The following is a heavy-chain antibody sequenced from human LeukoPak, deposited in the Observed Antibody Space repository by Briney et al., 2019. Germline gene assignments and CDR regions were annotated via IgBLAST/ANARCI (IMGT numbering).Heavy chain of an antibody. Sequence: SETLSLTCAVCGGSFSGYYWSWIRQPPGKGLEWIGEINHSGSTNYNPSLKSRVTISVDTSKNQFSLKLSSVTAADTAVYYCARQKVAAAGTPFDYWGQGTLVTVSS. J-gene: IGHJ4*02. CDR3: ARQKVAAAGTPFDY. D-gene: IGHD6-13*01. CDR2: INHSGST. CDR1: GGSFSGYY. V-gene: IGHV4-34*01.